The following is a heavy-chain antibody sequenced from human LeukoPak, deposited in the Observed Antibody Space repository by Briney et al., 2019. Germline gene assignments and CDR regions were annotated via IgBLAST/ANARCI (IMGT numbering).Heavy chain of an antibody. J-gene: IGHJ5*02. CDR1: GGSFSGYY. Sequence: SETLSLTCAVYGGSFSGYYWSWIRQPPGKGLEWIGEINHSGSTNYNPSLKSRVTISVDTSKNQFPLKLSSVTAADTAVYYCARARYYGSGSYYNANWFDPWGKGTLVTVSS. CDR2: INHSGST. CDR3: ARARYYGSGSYYNANWFDP. D-gene: IGHD3-10*01. V-gene: IGHV4-34*01.